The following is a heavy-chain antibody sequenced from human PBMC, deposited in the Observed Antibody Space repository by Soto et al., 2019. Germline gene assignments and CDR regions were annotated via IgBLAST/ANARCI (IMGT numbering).Heavy chain of an antibody. D-gene: IGHD3-10*01. CDR1: GYTFTSYD. CDR2: MNPNSGNT. CDR3: ARGINYYDSGDDAFEI. V-gene: IGHV1-8*01. J-gene: IGHJ3*02. Sequence: QVQLVQSGAEVKKPGASVKVSCTASGYTFTSYDINWVRQATGQGLEWMGWMNPNSGNTGYAQKFQCRVTMTRNTSISTAYMELSSLRSEDTAVYYCARGINYYDSGDDAFEIWGQGTMVTVSS.